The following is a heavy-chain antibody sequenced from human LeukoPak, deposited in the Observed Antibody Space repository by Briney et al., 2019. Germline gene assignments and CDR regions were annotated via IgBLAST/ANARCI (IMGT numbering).Heavy chain of an antibody. CDR1: GGTFSSYA. J-gene: IGHJ5*02. CDR3: ATSSSWYWFDP. V-gene: IGHV1-69*13. D-gene: IGHD6-13*01. Sequence: ASVAVSCKASGGTFSSYAISWVRQAPGQGLEWVGGIIPLFGTANNAQKFQGRVTITADESTSTANMELSRLRSEDTAVYYCATSSSWYWFDPWGQGTLVTVSS. CDR2: IIPLFGTA.